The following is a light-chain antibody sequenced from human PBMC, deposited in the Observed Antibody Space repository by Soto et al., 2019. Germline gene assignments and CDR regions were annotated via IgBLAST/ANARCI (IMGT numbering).Light chain of an antibody. J-gene: IGLJ1*01. CDR1: SSNVGGYTY. Sequence: QSVLTQPASVSGSPGQSITISCTGTSSNVGGYTYVSWYQQHPGKAPKVLISDVNNRPSGISNRFSGSKSGNTASLTISGLRDEDEADYYCSSYTSSGTLFGTGTKLTVL. V-gene: IGLV2-14*03. CDR2: DVN. CDR3: SSYTSSGTL.